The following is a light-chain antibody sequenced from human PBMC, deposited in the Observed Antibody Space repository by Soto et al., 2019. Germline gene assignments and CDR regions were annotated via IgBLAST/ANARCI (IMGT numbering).Light chain of an antibody. CDR3: QSFDSRLSGWV. Sequence: QSVLPQPPSVSGAPGQRVTISCTGSRSNIGAGYDVHWYQHLPGTAPKLLVHGNNDRPSGVPDRFSASKYDTSASLAITGLHVEDEGDYYCQSFDSRLSGWVFGGGTKLTVL. J-gene: IGLJ2*01. CDR2: GNN. V-gene: IGLV1-40*01. CDR1: RSNIGAGYD.